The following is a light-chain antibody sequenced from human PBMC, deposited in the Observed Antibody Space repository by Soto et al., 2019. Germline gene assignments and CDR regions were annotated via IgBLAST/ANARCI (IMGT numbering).Light chain of an antibody. Sequence: QSVLPQPPSVSGAPGQRVTISCTGSSSNIGAGYDVHWYHQLPGTAPKLLIYGNTNRPSGVPDRFSGSKSGTSASLAITGLQAEDEADYYCQSYDSSLSGVVFGGGTKLNV. J-gene: IGLJ2*01. CDR2: GNT. CDR3: QSYDSSLSGVV. CDR1: SSNIGAGYD. V-gene: IGLV1-40*01.